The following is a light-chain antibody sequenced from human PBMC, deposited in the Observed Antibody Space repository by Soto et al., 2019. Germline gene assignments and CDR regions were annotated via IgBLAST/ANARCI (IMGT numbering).Light chain of an antibody. V-gene: IGKV3-20*01. J-gene: IGKJ4*01. Sequence: EIVLTQSPGTLSLSPGERATLSCRASQSVGRNYLAWYQQKPGQAPRLLIYGASSRATGIPDRFSGSGSGTDFTLTISRLEPEDVAVFYCQQYADSPFTFGGGNNVEIK. CDR1: QSVGRNY. CDR2: GAS. CDR3: QQYADSPFT.